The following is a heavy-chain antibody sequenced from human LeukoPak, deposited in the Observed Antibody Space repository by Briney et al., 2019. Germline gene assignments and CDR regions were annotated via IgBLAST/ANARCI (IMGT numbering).Heavy chain of an antibody. D-gene: IGHD3-10*02. CDR3: AELGITMIGGV. Sequence: GGSLRLSCAASGFTFSSYEMNWVRQAPGKGLEWVSYISSSGSTIYYADSVKGRFTISRDNAKNSLYLQMNSLRAEDTAVYYCAELGITMIGGVWGKGTTATVSS. CDR1: GFTFSSYE. J-gene: IGHJ6*04. V-gene: IGHV3-48*03. CDR2: ISSSGSTI.